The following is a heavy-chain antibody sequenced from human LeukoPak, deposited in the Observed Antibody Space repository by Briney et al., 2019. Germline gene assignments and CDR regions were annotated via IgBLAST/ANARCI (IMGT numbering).Heavy chain of an antibody. CDR2: INHSGST. J-gene: IGHJ6*03. V-gene: IGHV4-34*01. CDR3: AGGIFYYYYMDV. Sequence: SETLSLTCAVYGGSFSGYYWSWIRQPPGKGLEWIGEINHSGSTNYNPSLKSRVTISVDTSKNQFSLKLSSVTAADTAVYYCAGGIFYYYYMDVWAKGPRSPSP. CDR1: GGSFSGYY.